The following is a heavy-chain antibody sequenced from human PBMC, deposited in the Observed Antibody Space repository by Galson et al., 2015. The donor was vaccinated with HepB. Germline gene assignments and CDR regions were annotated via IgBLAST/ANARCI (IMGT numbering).Heavy chain of an antibody. CDR1: GFIFRSFA. V-gene: IGHV3-30*14. J-gene: IGHJ3*02. D-gene: IGHD3-22*01. CDR2: ISYDGVNK. CDR3: VRDLYYYDSTALGLDI. Sequence: SLRLSCAASGFIFRSFAMHWVRQAPGKGLEWVTVISYDGVNKLYSDSVKGRFTISRDNSKNTLSLQMNSLRPEDTALYYCVRDLYYYDSTALGLDIWGQGTMVTVSS.